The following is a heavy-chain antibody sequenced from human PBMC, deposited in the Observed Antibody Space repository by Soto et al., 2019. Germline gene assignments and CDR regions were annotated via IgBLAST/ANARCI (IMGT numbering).Heavy chain of an antibody. J-gene: IGHJ6*02. CDR2: IDPNNGDT. CDR1: GYNFIGYY. D-gene: IGHD6-19*01. V-gene: IGHV1-2*02. CDR3: ARLRGQFYYGMDV. Sequence: QVQLVQSGAEVKKPGASVKVSCKASGYNFIGYYIHCVRQAPGQGLQWMGWIDPNNGDTDSAQKFQGRITMTRDTSISTVYMDLSSLRIDDTAIYYCARLRGQFYYGMDVWGQGTTVAVSS.